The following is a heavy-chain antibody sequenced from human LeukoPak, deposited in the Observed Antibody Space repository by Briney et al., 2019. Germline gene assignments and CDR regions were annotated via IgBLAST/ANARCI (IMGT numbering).Heavy chain of an antibody. Sequence: SETLSLTCTVSGGSISRSSYYWGWIRQPPGNGLEWIGTIDYSGSTYYNPSLKSRVTISVDTSKNQFSLKLSSVTAADTAVYYCARTVPRPRIFGGWRYFDYWGQGTLVTVSS. CDR2: IDYSGST. D-gene: IGHD3-3*02. V-gene: IGHV4-39*01. CDR3: ARTVPRPRIFGGWRYFDY. J-gene: IGHJ4*02. CDR1: GGSISRSSYY.